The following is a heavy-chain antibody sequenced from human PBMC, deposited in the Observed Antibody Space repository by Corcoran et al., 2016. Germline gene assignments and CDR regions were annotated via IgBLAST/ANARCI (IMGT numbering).Heavy chain of an antibody. Sequence: QVQLQESGPGLVKPSGTLSLTCAVSGGSISSSNWWSWVRQPPGKGLEWIGEIYHSGSTNYNPSLKSRVTISVDKSKNQFSLKLRSVTAADTAVYYCARDPPAGSLRFLEWLPTEPTDGMDVWGQGTTVTVSS. CDR2: IYHSGST. J-gene: IGHJ6*02. CDR1: GGSISSSNW. V-gene: IGHV4-4*02. CDR3: ARDPPAGSLRFLEWLPTEPTDGMDV. D-gene: IGHD3-3*01.